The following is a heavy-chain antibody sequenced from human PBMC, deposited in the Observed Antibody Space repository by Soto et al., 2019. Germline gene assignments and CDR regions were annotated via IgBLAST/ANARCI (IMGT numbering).Heavy chain of an antibody. CDR2: INPNSGGT. V-gene: IGHV1-2*02. D-gene: IGHD1-26*01. CDR1: GYTFTGYY. CDR3: ARDPRGGSYAPDY. J-gene: IGHJ4*02. Sequence: GASVKVSCKASGYTFTGYYMHWVRQAPGQGLEWMGWINPNSGGTNYAQKFQGRVTMTRDTSISTAYMELSRLRSDDTAVYYCARDPRGGSYAPDYWGQGTLVTVSS.